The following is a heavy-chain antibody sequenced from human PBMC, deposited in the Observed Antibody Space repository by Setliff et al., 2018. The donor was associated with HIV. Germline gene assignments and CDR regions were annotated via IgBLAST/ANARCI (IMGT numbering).Heavy chain of an antibody. Sequence: GSLRLSCAASGFTFSSHWMSWIRQAPGKGLEWVASIKQDGSEKYFVDSVKGRFTISRDNAKDSMFLQMNSLRGEDTAVYYCARDLRGSNFGVSEYWGQGTPVTVSS. J-gene: IGHJ4*02. D-gene: IGHD1-26*01. CDR1: GFTFSSHW. V-gene: IGHV3-7*01. CDR2: IKQDGSEK. CDR3: ARDLRGSNFGVSEY.